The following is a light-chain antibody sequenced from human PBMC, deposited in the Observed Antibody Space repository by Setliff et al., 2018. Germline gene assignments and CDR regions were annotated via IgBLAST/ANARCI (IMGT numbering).Light chain of an antibody. J-gene: IGLJ1*01. V-gene: IGLV2-14*01. CDR1: SSDVGAYNY. Sequence: QSVLTQPASVSGSPGQSITISCTGTSSDVGAYNYVSWYQQHPGKAPKLMIYEVSNRPSGVSNCFSGSKSGNTASLTISGLQAEDEADCYCSSYTSTSSPYVFGTGTKVTVL. CDR2: EVS. CDR3: SSYTSTSSPYV.